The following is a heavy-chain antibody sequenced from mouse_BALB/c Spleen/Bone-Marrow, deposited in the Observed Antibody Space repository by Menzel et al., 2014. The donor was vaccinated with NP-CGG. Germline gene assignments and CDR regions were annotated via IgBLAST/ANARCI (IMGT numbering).Heavy chain of an antibody. D-gene: IGHD1-1*01. Sequence: EVKLMESGPELVKPGASVKMSCMASGYTFTSYVMHWVKQKPGQGLEWIGYINPFNDGIEYNEKFKVKATLTSDKSPSTAYMELGSLTSEDSAVYYCARGTTVVEDYWGQGTTLTVSS. V-gene: IGHV1-14*01. CDR3: ARGTTVVEDY. CDR2: INPFNDGI. J-gene: IGHJ2*01. CDR1: GYTFTSYV.